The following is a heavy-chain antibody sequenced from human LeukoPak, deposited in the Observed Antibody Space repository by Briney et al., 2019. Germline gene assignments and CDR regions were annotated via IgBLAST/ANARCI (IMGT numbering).Heavy chain of an antibody. CDR3: ARGGYSSWYLMIGVRFDP. J-gene: IGHJ5*02. Sequence: GASVKVSCKASGYTFTGYYMHWVRQAPGQGLEWMGWINPNSGGTNYAQKFQGRVTMTRDTSISTAYMELSRLRSDDTAVYYCARGGYSSWYLMIGVRFDPWGQGTLVTVSS. D-gene: IGHD6-13*01. CDR2: INPNSGGT. V-gene: IGHV1-2*02. CDR1: GYTFTGYY.